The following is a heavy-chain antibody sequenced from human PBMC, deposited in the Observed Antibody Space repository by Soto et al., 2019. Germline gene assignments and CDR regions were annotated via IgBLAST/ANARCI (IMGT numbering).Heavy chain of an antibody. V-gene: IGHV3-11*05. D-gene: IGHD6-13*01. Sequence: QVQLVESGGGLVKPGGSLRLSCAVSGFTFSDYYMTWIRQAPGQGLEWVSYISSSTSHTNYADSVKGRFTISRDNAKNSLFLQMNSLRAEDTAVYYYERGRGAAADYFDFWGQGTLVTVSS. CDR2: ISSSTSHT. CDR3: ERGRGAAADYFDF. J-gene: IGHJ4*02. CDR1: GFTFSDYY.